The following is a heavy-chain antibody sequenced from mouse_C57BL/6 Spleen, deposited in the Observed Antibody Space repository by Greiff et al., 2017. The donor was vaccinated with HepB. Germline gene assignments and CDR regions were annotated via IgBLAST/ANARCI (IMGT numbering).Heavy chain of an antibody. D-gene: IGHD1-1*01. Sequence: QVQLQQPGAELVKPGASVKLSCKASGYTFTSYWMHWVKQRPGQGLEWIGMIHPNSGSTNYNEKFKSKATLTVDKSSSTAYMQLSSLTSEDSAVYYCARSPYYYGSSYDWFAYWGQGTLVTVSA. CDR1: GYTFTSYW. CDR3: ARSPYYYGSSYDWFAY. V-gene: IGHV1-64*01. J-gene: IGHJ3*01. CDR2: IHPNSGST.